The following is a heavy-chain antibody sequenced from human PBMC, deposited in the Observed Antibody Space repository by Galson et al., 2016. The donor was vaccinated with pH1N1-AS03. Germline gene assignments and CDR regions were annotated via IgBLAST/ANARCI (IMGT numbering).Heavy chain of an antibody. Sequence: SVKVSCKASGGTFSSYAISWVRQAPGQGLEWMGGIIPIFGTANYAQKFQGGVTITADESTSTAYMELSSLRSEDTAVYYCARGGISYGSGSYYPALDYWGQGTLVTVS. V-gene: IGHV1-69*13. D-gene: IGHD3-10*01. CDR3: ARGGISYGSGSYYPALDY. J-gene: IGHJ4*02. CDR2: IIPIFGTA. CDR1: GGTFSSYA.